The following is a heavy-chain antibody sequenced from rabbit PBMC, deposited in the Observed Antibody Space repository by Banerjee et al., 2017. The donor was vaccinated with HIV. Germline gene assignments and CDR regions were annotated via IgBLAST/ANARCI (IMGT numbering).Heavy chain of an antibody. CDR2: IGTGSSGST. J-gene: IGHJ4*01. Sequence: QEQLVESGGGLVTPGGTLTLTCKASGFTLSDYWMCWVRQAPGKGLDLIACIGTGSSGSTWYARWAKGRFTISKTSSTTVTLQMTSLTAADTATYFCARNGGVLDYKLWGPGTLVTVS. D-gene: IGHD2-1*01. CDR1: GFTLSDYW. V-gene: IGHV1S45*01. CDR3: ARNGGVLDYKL.